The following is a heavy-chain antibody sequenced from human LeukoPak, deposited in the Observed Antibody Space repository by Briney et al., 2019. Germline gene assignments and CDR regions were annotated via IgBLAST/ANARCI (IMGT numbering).Heavy chain of an antibody. CDR2: ISSSSRYI. J-gene: IGHJ4*02. D-gene: IGHD3-22*01. Sequence: GGALRLSCAASGFTFSSYSMNWVRQAPGKGLEWVSSISSSSRYIYYADSVKGRFTISRDNAKNSLFLQMNSLRAEDTAIYYCARNRYYYDSSGYYPVDYWGQGTLVTVSS. CDR3: ARNRYYYDSSGYYPVDY. CDR1: GFTFSSYS. V-gene: IGHV3-21*01.